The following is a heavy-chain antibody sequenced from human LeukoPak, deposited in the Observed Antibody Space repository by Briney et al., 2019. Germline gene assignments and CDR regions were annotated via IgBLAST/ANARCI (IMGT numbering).Heavy chain of an antibody. Sequence: GGSLRLSCAASGFTFSSYEMNWVRQAPGKGLEWVSYISSSGSTIYYADSVKGRFTISRDNAKNSLYLQMNSLRAEDTAVYYCARDLGYSAYATVRGYTFDIWGQGTMVTVSS. D-gene: IGHD5-12*01. CDR3: ARDLGYSAYATVRGYTFDI. CDR2: ISSSGSTI. CDR1: GFTFSSYE. J-gene: IGHJ3*02. V-gene: IGHV3-48*03.